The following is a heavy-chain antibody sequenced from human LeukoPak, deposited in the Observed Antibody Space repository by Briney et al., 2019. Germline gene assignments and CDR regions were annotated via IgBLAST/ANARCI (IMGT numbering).Heavy chain of an antibody. CDR1: GGSISNYY. CDR3: ARGGYSYGLRFDY. Sequence: KPSETLSLSCTVSGGSISNYYWSWIRQSAGKGLEWIGRVYTSGSTYYNPSLKSRVTISVDKSKNQFSLKLSSVTAADTAVYYCARGGYSYGLRFDYWGQGTLVTVSS. V-gene: IGHV4-4*07. D-gene: IGHD5-18*01. CDR2: VYTSGST. J-gene: IGHJ4*02.